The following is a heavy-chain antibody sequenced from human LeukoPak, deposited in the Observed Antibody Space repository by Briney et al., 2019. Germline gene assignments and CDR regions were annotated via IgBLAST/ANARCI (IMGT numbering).Heavy chain of an antibody. CDR2: ISSSSNYI. V-gene: IGHV3-21*01. CDR1: GSTFRTYS. Sequence: GGSLRLSCAASGSTFRTYSMNWVRQAPGKGLEWVSFISSSSNYIYYADSVKGRFTISRDNAKNSLYLQMDSLRAEDAAVYYCTRGRISCNAVRCHRGWFGPWGQGTLVTVSS. CDR3: TRGRISCNAVRCHRGWFGP. D-gene: IGHD2/OR15-2a*01. J-gene: IGHJ5*02.